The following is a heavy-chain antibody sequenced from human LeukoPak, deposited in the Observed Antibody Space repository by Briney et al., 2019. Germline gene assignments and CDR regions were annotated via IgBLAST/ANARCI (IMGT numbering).Heavy chain of an antibody. CDR2: INPNSGGT. Sequence: ASVKVSCKASGYTFTGYYMHWVRQAPGQGLEWMGRINPNSGGTNYAQKSQGRVTMTRDTSISTAYMELSRLRSDDTAVYYCARGSTYYYGSGSYSAYYFDYWGQGTLVTVSS. J-gene: IGHJ4*02. D-gene: IGHD3-10*01. CDR3: ARGSTYYYGSGSYSAYYFDY. V-gene: IGHV1-2*06. CDR1: GYTFTGYY.